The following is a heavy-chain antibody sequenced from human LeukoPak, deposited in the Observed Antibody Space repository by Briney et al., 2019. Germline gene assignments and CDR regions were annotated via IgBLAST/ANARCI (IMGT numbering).Heavy chain of an antibody. J-gene: IGHJ4*02. Sequence: ASVKVPCKASGYTFTGFYMHWLRQAPGHGLEWMGWINPYSGGTSYAQKFQGRVTMTRDTSFSTAYMDLSRLRSDDTAVYYCASDTAMVTHKNPENFAYWGQGTLVTVSS. V-gene: IGHV1-2*02. CDR1: GYTFTGFY. D-gene: IGHD5-18*01. CDR2: INPYSGGT. CDR3: ASDTAMVTHKNPENFAY.